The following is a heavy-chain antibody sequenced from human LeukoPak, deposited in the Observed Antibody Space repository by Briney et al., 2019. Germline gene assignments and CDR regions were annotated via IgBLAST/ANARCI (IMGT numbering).Heavy chain of an antibody. CDR3: ARAGKPDYYFAY. J-gene: IGHJ4*02. CDR1: GFTFSSYG. D-gene: IGHD1-14*01. CDR2: IQYGGNNK. Sequence: GGSLRLSCAASGFTFSSYGIHWVRQAPGKGLEWVAFIQYGGNNKYYADSVKGRFTISRDNSKNTLYLQMNSLRVEDTAVYYCARAGKPDYYFAYWGQGTLVTVSS. V-gene: IGHV3-30*02.